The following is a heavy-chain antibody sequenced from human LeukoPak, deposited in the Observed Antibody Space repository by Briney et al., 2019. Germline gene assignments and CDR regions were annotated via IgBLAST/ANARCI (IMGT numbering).Heavy chain of an antibody. J-gene: IGHJ4*02. CDR1: GFIFNDYA. D-gene: IGHD3-3*01. CDR3: XXXXXXXXDFWSGYFDA. CDR2: ISWHSGNI. Sequence: PGGSLRLSCSASGFIFNDYAMHWVRQVPGKGLEWVSGISWHSGNIAYADSVKGRFTISRDNAKNSLYLEMNSLRAEDTAFYYXXXXXXXXXDFWSGYFDAWGQGTLVTVSS. V-gene: IGHV3-9*01.